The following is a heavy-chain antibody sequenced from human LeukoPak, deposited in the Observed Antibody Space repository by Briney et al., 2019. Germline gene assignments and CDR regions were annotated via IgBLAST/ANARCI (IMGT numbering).Heavy chain of an antibody. V-gene: IGHV4-61*01. CDR3: AREDHAYFDY. J-gene: IGHJ4*02. Sequence: PSETLSLTCTVSGGSVSSGSYYWSWIRQPPGKGLEWIGYIYYSGSTNYNPSLKSRVTISVDTSKNQFSLKLSSVTAADTAVYYCAREDHAYFDYWGQGTLVTVSS. D-gene: IGHD1-14*01. CDR1: GGSVSSGSYY. CDR2: IYYSGST.